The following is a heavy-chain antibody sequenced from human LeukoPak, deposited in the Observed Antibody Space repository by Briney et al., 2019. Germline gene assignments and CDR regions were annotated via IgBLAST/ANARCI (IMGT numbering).Heavy chain of an antibody. Sequence: ASVKVSCKVSGYTFTSYGISWVRQAPGQGLEWMGWISAYNGNTNYAQKLQGRVTMTTDTSTSTAYMELRSLRSDDTAVYYCARDIPNPYYYDSSGYSELDYWGQGTLVTVSS. CDR3: ARDIPNPYYYDSSGYSELDY. J-gene: IGHJ4*02. CDR1: GYTFTSYG. CDR2: ISAYNGNT. D-gene: IGHD3-22*01. V-gene: IGHV1-18*01.